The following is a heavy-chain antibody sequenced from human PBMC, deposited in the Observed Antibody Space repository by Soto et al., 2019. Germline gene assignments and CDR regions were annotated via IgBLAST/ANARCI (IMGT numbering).Heavy chain of an antibody. CDR1: GYSFTSYW. V-gene: IGHV5-51*01. J-gene: IGHJ6*03. D-gene: IGHD4-17*01. Sequence: GESLKISCKGSGYSFTSYWIGWVRQMPGKGLEWMGIIYPGDSDTRYSPSFQGQVTISADQSISTAYLQWSSLKASDTAMYYCARHRHDLTTVTHYYYMDVWGKGTSVTVSS. CDR2: IYPGDSDT. CDR3: ARHRHDLTTVTHYYYMDV.